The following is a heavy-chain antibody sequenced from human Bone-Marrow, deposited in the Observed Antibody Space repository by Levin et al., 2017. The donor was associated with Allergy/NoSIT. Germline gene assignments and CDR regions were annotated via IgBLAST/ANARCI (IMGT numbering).Heavy chain of an antibody. Sequence: SGGSLRLSCAASGFTFSSYGMHWVRQAPGKGLEWVAVISYDGSNKYYADSVKGRFTISRDNSKNTLYLQMNSLRAEDTAVYYCAKGLYCSGGSCYGSSDYWGQGTLVTVSS. CDR1: GFTFSSYG. J-gene: IGHJ4*02. CDR2: ISYDGSNK. D-gene: IGHD2-15*01. V-gene: IGHV3-30*18. CDR3: AKGLYCSGGSCYGSSDY.